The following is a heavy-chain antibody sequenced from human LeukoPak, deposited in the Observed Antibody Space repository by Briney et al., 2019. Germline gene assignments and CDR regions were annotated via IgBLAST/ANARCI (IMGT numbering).Heavy chain of an antibody. CDR3: ARDRLGGCYHLVDY. D-gene: IGHD1-26*01. CDR1: GGSISSYY. Sequence: SETLSLTCTVSGGSISSYYWSWIRQPPGKGLEWIGYIYYSGSTNYNPSLKSRVTISVDTSKNQFSLKLSSVTAADTAVYYCARDRLGGCYHLVDYWGQGTLVTVSS. J-gene: IGHJ4*02. CDR2: IYYSGST. V-gene: IGHV4-59*01.